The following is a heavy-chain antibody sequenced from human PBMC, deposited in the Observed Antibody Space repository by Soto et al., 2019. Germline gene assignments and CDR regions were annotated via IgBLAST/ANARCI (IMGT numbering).Heavy chain of an antibody. CDR3: ARESFSSSSSAAFDI. CDR1: GGTFSSYA. Sequence: KLSCKASGGTFSSYAMHWVRQAPGKGLEWVAVISYDGSNKYYADSVKGRFTISRDNSKNTLYLQMNSLRAEDTAVYYCARESFSSSSSAAFDIWGQGTMVTVSS. CDR2: ISYDGSNK. V-gene: IGHV3-30-3*01. D-gene: IGHD6-6*01. J-gene: IGHJ3*02.